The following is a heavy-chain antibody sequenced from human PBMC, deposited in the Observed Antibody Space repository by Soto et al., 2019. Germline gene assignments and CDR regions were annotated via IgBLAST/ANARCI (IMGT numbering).Heavy chain of an antibody. CDR2: IIPIFGTA. V-gene: IGHV1-69*01. D-gene: IGHD2-15*01. CDR1: GGTFSSYA. J-gene: IGHJ6*02. Sequence: QVQLVQSGAEVKKPGSSVKVSCKASGGTFSSYAISWVRQAPGQGLEWIGGIIPIFGTANYAQKFQGRVTITADESTSTAYMELSSLRSEDTAVYYCAREGYCSGGSCYYYGMDVWGQGTTVTVSS. CDR3: AREGYCSGGSCYYYGMDV.